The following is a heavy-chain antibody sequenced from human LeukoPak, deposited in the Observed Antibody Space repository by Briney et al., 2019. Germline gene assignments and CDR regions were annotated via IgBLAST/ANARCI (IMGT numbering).Heavy chain of an antibody. CDR1: GGTFSSYA. Sequence: ASVKVSCKASGGTFSSYAISWVRQAPGQGLEWMGGIIPIFGTANYAQKFQGRVTITTDESTSTAYMELSSLRSEDTAVYYCARGSGSYYRGVGYFDYWGQGTLVTVSS. J-gene: IGHJ4*02. CDR2: IIPIFGTA. CDR3: ARGSGSYYRGVGYFDY. D-gene: IGHD3-10*01. V-gene: IGHV1-69*05.